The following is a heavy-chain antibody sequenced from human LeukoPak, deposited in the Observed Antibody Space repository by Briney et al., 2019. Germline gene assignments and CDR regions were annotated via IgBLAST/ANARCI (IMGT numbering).Heavy chain of an antibody. CDR2: IYHSGST. V-gene: IGHV4-38-2*02. D-gene: IGHD6-13*01. J-gene: IGHJ4*02. Sequence: PSETLSLTCTVSGYSISSGYYWGWIRQPPGKGLEWIGNIYHSGSTYYNPSLKSRVTISVDTSKNQFSLKLSSVTAADTAVYYCARGTSLSSSSIPLAYWGQGTLVTVSS. CDR3: ARGTSLSSSSIPLAY. CDR1: GYSISSGYY.